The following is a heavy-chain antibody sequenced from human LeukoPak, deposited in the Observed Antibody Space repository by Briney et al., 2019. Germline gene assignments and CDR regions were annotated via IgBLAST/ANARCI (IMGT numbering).Heavy chain of an antibody. D-gene: IGHD6-13*01. V-gene: IGHV3-48*03. CDR1: GFTFRSYE. Sequence: GGSLRLSCAASGFTFRSYEMNWVRQAPGKGLEWVSYISGGSSTIHYADSVKGRFTISRDNAKNSLYLQMNSLRDEDTALYYCARDYGYSSSFDYWGQGTLVTVSS. CDR2: ISGGSSTI. CDR3: ARDYGYSSSFDY. J-gene: IGHJ4*02.